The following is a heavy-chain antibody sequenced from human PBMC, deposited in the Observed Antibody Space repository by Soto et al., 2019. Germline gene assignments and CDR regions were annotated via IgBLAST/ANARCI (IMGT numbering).Heavy chain of an antibody. D-gene: IGHD5-18*01. V-gene: IGHV3-23*01. CDR1: GFTFSSYA. Sequence: PGGSLRLSCAASGFTFSSYAMSWVRQAPGKGLEWVSAISGSGGSTYYADSVKGRFTISRDNSKNTLYLQMNSLRAEDTAVYYCAKDRRGLWPGLDAFDIWGQGTMVTVSS. J-gene: IGHJ3*02. CDR3: AKDRRGLWPGLDAFDI. CDR2: ISGSGGST.